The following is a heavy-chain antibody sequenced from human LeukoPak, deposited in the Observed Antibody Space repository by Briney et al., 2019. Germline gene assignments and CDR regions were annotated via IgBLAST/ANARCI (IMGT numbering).Heavy chain of an antibody. CDR1: AGTFSRYA. Sequence: EASVKVSCKTSAGTFSRYAISWVCQAPGQGLEWMGRITPMSATPSQTQWIQGRVTITADISTNTVYLDLSSLRSEDTALYFCAGDPPGTPVGFDIWGQGTMVTVSS. D-gene: IGHD3-10*01. J-gene: IGHJ3*02. V-gene: IGHV1-69*06. CDR2: ITPMSATP. CDR3: AGDPPGTPVGFDI.